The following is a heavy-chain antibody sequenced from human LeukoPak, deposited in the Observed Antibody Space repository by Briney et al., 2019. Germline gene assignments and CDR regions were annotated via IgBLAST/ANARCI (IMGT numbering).Heavy chain of an antibody. V-gene: IGHV3-21*01. D-gene: IGHD6-13*01. CDR3: ARDRPEAAAGFDY. CDR2: ISSSSSYI. J-gene: IGHJ4*02. Sequence: PRGSLRLSCAASGLTFSSDSISWGRQGPRKGLEWVSCISSSSSYIYYADSVKGRLTISRDNAKNSLYLQMNSLRAEDTAVYYCARDRPEAAAGFDYWGQGTLVTVSS. CDR1: GLTFSSDS.